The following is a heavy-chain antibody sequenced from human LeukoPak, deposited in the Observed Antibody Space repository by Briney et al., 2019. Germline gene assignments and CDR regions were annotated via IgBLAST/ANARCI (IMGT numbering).Heavy chain of an antibody. CDR1: GFTVSSNY. J-gene: IGHJ4*02. V-gene: IGHV3-66*01. Sequence: GESLKISCAASGFTVSSNYMSWVRQAPGKGLEWVSVIYSGGRTYYADSVKGRFTISRDNSKNTLYLQMNSLRAEDTAVYYCTRGDPDWGQGTLVTVSS. CDR2: IYSGGRT. CDR3: TRGDPD.